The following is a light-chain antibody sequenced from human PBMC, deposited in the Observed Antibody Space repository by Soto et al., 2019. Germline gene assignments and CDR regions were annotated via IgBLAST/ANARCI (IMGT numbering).Light chain of an antibody. V-gene: IGLV2-14*03. J-gene: IGLJ1*01. CDR1: SSDVGGYNY. CDR3: SSYTSSNTYV. Sequence: LTQPASVSGSPGQSVTISCTGTSSDVGGYNYVSWYQQHPGKAPKLMIYDVSNRPSGVSNRFSGFKSGYTASLTISGLQAEDEADYYCSSYTSSNTYVFGTGTKVTVL. CDR2: DVS.